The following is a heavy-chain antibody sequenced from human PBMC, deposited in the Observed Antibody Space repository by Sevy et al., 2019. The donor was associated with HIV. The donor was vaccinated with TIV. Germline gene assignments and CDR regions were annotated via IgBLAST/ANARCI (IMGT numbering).Heavy chain of an antibody. D-gene: IGHD2-15*01. Sequence: GGSLRLSCAASGFTFSSYWMSWVRQAPGKGLEWVANIKQDGSEKYYVDSVEGRFTISRDNAKNSLYLQMNSLRAEDTAVYYCAREYCSGGSCQGYFQHWGQGTLVTVSS. CDR2: IKQDGSEK. V-gene: IGHV3-7*01. J-gene: IGHJ1*01. CDR3: AREYCSGGSCQGYFQH. CDR1: GFTFSSYW.